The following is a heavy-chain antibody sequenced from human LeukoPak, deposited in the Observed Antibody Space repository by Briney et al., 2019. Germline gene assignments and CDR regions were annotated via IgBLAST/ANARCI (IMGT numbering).Heavy chain of an antibody. CDR1: GYSFISYW. D-gene: IGHD2-2*01. CDR2: IYPGDSDT. V-gene: IGHV5-51*01. J-gene: IGHJ5*02. Sequence: GESLKISCKVSGYSFISYWIGWVRQMPGKGLEWMGIIYPGDSDTRYSPSFQGQVTISADKSISTAYLQWSSLKASDTAMYYCARSVSSTSFWFDPWGQGTLVTVSS. CDR3: ARSVSSTSFWFDP.